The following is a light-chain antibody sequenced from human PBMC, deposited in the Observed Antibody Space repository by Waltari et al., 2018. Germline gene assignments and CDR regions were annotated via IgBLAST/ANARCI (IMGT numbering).Light chain of an antibody. J-gene: IGKJ2*03. CDR3: QEYSSSPYS. V-gene: IGKV3-20*01. CDR1: QSVNSY. CDR2: GAS. Sequence: VILTQSPATLSLSPGERATLSCGASQSVNSYLAWYQQKPGQAPRLLIYGASSRATGIPDRFSGSGSGTEFTLTISSLEPEDFAVYYCQEYSSSPYSFGQGTKVEIK.